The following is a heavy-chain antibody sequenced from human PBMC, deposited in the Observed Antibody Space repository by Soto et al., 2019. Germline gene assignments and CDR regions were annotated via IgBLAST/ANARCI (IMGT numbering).Heavy chain of an antibody. J-gene: IGHJ4*02. D-gene: IGHD5-12*01. V-gene: IGHV1-2*02. CDR1: GYTFTGYY. CDR2: INPNSGGT. Sequence: QVQLVQSGAEVKKPGASVKVSCKASGYTFTGYYMHWVRQAPGQGLEWMGWINPNSGGTNYAQKFQGRVTMTRDTSISTAYMELSMLRSDDTAVYYCARGPHSGYDPEPFDYWGQGTLVTVSS. CDR3: ARGPHSGYDPEPFDY.